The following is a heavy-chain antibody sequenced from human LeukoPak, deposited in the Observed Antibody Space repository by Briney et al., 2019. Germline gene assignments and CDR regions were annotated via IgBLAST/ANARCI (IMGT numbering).Heavy chain of an antibody. V-gene: IGHV1-2*02. CDR3: AIEPTGSGHPGDV. CDR2: INLNTAGT. D-gene: IGHD6-19*01. CDR1: GYTFTSYH. Sequence: GASVKVSCKASGYTFTSYHIHWVRQAPGQGLEWMSSINLNTAGTEYPQKFQGRVTVTWDTPVTTAYMELSALTYDDTATYYCAIEPTGSGHPGDVWGQGTMVTVSS. J-gene: IGHJ3*01.